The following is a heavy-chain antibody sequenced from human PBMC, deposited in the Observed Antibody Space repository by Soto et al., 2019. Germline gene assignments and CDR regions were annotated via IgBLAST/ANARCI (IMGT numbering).Heavy chain of an antibody. Sequence: QVQLVQSGAEVKKPGSSVKVSCKASGGTFSNYSINWVRQAPGQGLEWMGGIIPFFGTANYAQKFQGRVTXXXXXXXXXXXXXXXXXXXXXXXXXXXXXXXGXCSDGSCYRGSGDYWGQGTMVTVSS. CDR2: IIPFFGTA. D-gene: IGHD2-15*01. J-gene: IGHJ4*02. V-gene: IGHV1-69*05. CDR3: XXXXGXCSDGSCYRGSGDY. CDR1: GGTFSNYS.